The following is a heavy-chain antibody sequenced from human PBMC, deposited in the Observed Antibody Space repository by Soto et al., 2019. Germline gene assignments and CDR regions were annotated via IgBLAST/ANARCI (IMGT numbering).Heavy chain of an antibody. Sequence: QVQLVQSGAEVKKPGASVKVSCKASGYTFTSYGFTWVRQAPGQGLEWMGWISTYNGNTNYARKLQGRLTMTTYTSTSTAYMELRSLRSDDTAVYYCARTDTRPQDFDYWGQGTLVTVSS. J-gene: IGHJ4*02. V-gene: IGHV1-18*01. CDR3: ARTDTRPQDFDY. D-gene: IGHD1-26*01. CDR1: GYTFTSYG. CDR2: ISTYNGNT.